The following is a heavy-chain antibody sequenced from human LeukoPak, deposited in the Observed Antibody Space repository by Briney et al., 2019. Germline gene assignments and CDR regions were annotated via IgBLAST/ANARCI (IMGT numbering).Heavy chain of an antibody. V-gene: IGHV4-34*01. J-gene: IGHJ6*02. CDR3: ASTTTSWPHYYYYGMDV. Sequence: SETLSLTCAVYGASFTGYYWSWIRQPPGKGLEWIREINQSGSTNYNPSLKSRITISLDTSKNQFSLKLTSVTAADTAIYYCASTTTSWPHYYYYGMDVWGQGTTVTVSS. D-gene: IGHD2-2*01. CDR2: INQSGST. CDR1: GASFTGYY.